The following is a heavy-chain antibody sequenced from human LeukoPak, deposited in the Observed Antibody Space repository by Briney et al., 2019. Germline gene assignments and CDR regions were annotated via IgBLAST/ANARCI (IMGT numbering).Heavy chain of an antibody. D-gene: IGHD2-2*01. CDR1: GFTFSDYY. CDR3: AHGSMYQLDY. V-gene: IGHV3-11*01. CDR2: ISSSGDAI. Sequence: GGSLRLSCAASGFTFSDYYMSWIRQAPGKGLEWASYISSSGDAIYYADSVKGRFTISRDNSKNTLYLQMNSLRAEDTAVYYCAHGSMYQLDYWGQGTLVTVSS. J-gene: IGHJ4*02.